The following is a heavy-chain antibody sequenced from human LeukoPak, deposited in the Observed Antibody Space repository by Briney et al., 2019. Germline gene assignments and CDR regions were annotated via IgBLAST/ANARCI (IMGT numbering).Heavy chain of an antibody. D-gene: IGHD3-3*01. CDR2: IIPIFGTA. CDR1: GGTFSSYA. CDR3: ARDSVMVWLSQYKYYYGMDV. V-gene: IGHV1-69*01. J-gene: IGHJ6*02. Sequence: GSSVKVSCKASGGTFSSYAISWVRQAPGQGLEWMGGIIPIFGTANYAQKFQGRVTITADESTSTAYMELSSLRSEDTAVYYCARDSVMVWLSQYKYYYGMDVWGQGTTVTVSS.